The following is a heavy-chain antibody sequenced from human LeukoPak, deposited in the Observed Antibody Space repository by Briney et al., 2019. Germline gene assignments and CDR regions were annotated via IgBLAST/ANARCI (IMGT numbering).Heavy chain of an antibody. CDR1: GYSISSGYY. CDR3: ARCKKNNYDSSGYHGDWFDP. Sequence: SETLSLTCTVSGYSISSGYYWGWIRQPPGKGLEWIGSIYHSGSTYYNPSLKSRVTISVDTSKNQFSLKLSSVTAADTAVYYCARCKKNNYDSSGYHGDWFDPWGQGTLVTVSS. CDR2: IYHSGST. J-gene: IGHJ5*02. D-gene: IGHD3-22*01. V-gene: IGHV4-38-2*02.